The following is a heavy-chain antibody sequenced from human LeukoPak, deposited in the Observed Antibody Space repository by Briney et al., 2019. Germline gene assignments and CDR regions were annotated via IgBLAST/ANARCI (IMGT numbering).Heavy chain of an antibody. V-gene: IGHV3-48*01. CDR1: GFTFSSYC. Sequence: GGSLRLSCAASGFTFSSYCMNWVRQAPGKGLEWVSYISSSSSAIYYADSVKGRFTISRDNAKNSLYLQMNSLRAEDTAVYYCALIPPGYGDYSPDYWGQGTLVTVSS. D-gene: IGHD4-17*01. J-gene: IGHJ4*02. CDR3: ALIPPGYGDYSPDY. CDR2: ISSSSSAI.